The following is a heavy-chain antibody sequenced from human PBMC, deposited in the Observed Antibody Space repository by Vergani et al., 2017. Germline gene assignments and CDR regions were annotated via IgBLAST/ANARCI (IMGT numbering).Heavy chain of an antibody. Sequence: QVQLQESGPGLVKPSQTLSLTCTVSGGSISSGGYYWSWIRQHPGKGLEWIGYIYYSGSTYYNPSLKSRVTISVDTSKNQFSLKLSSVTAADSAVDYWGGSPDSSSWYHFDYWGQGTLVTVSS. CDR3: GGSPDSSSWYHFDY. J-gene: IGHJ4*02. CDR2: IYYSGST. CDR1: GGSISSGGYY. V-gene: IGHV4-31*03. D-gene: IGHD6-13*01.